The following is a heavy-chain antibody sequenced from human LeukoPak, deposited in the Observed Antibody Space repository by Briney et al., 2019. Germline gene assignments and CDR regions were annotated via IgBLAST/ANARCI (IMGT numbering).Heavy chain of an antibody. CDR1: GYTSTGYY. Sequence: VQVSCKASGYTSTGYYMHWVRQAPGQGLEQMGWINPNSGGTNYAQKLQGRVTMSRDTCISTAYMELSRLRSDDTAVYYCARQNCGGDCYFDYWGQGTLVTVSS. D-gene: IGHD2-21*01. CDR3: ARQNCGGDCYFDY. V-gene: IGHV1-2*02. CDR2: INPNSGGT. J-gene: IGHJ4*02.